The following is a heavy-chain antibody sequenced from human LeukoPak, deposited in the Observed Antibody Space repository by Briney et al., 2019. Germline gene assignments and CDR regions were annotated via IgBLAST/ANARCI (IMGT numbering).Heavy chain of an antibody. J-gene: IGHJ6*02. Sequence: ASMKVSCKASGYTFTGYYMHWVRQAPGQGLEWMGWINPNSGGTNYAQKFQGRVTMTRDTSISTAYMELSRLRSDDTAVYYCARGPYCSSTSCYFTYYYYYYGMDVWGQGTTVAVSS. V-gene: IGHV1-2*02. CDR3: ARGPYCSSTSCYFTYYYYYYGMDV. D-gene: IGHD2-2*01. CDR2: INPNSGGT. CDR1: GYTFTGYY.